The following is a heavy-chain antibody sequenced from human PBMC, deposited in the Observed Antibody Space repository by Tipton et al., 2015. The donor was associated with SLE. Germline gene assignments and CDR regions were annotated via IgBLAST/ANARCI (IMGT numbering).Heavy chain of an antibody. CDR1: GYTFTNYG. CDR2: ISSYSGNT. CDR3: ARDGGPQLVFSYYYYMDV. V-gene: IGHV1-18*01. D-gene: IGHD6-13*01. Sequence: QLVQSGGEVKKPGASVKVSCKASGYTFTNYGFSWVRQAPGQGLEWMGWISSYSGNTHYAQNFQGRVTMTTDTSTSAAYLELRSLRSDDTAVYYCARDGGPQLVFSYYYYMDVWGNGITVTVSS. J-gene: IGHJ6*03.